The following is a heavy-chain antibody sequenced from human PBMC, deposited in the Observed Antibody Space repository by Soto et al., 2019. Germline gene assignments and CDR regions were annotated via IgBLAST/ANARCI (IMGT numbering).Heavy chain of an antibody. D-gene: IGHD6-19*01. CDR1: GFTFSSYA. CDR2: ISYDGSNK. CDR3: ARDKGIAVAGPLDY. J-gene: IGHJ4*02. V-gene: IGHV3-30-3*01. Sequence: QVQLVESGGGVVQPGRSLRLSCAASGFTFSSYAMHWVRQAPGKGLEWVAVISYDGSNKYYADSVKGRFTISRDNSKNTLYLQMNSLGAEDTAVYYCARDKGIAVAGPLDYWGQGTLVNVSS.